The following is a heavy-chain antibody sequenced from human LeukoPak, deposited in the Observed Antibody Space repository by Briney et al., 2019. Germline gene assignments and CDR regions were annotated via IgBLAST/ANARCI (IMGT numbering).Heavy chain of an antibody. CDR3: ARQLSRGEWVDS. Sequence: GGSLRLSCAASGFTFDDYGMSWVSHAPGKGLEWVSGINWNGGSTGYADSVKGRFTISRDNAKNSLYLQMDSLRVEDMSVYYCARQLSRGEWVDSWGQGTQVTVSS. CDR1: GFTFDDYG. CDR2: INWNGGST. J-gene: IGHJ4*02. D-gene: IGHD3-16*01. V-gene: IGHV3-20*04.